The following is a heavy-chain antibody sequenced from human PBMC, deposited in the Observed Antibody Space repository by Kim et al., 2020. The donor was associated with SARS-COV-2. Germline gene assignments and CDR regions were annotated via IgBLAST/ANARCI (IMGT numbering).Heavy chain of an antibody. CDR1: GFTFTNYA. V-gene: IGHV3-23*01. CDR2: ISADGATT. CDR3: AAGWTSFDY. D-gene: IGHD2-15*01. J-gene: IGHJ4*02. Sequence: GGSLRLSCAASGFTFTNYAMSWVRQAPGKGLEWVSTISADGATTYYADSVKGRFTISRDNSKNTLYLQMNSLRAEVTAVYYCAAGWTSFDYWGQGTLVTVSS.